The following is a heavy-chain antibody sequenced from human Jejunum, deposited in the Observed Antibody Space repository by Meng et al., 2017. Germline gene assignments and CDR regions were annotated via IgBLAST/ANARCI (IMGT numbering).Heavy chain of an antibody. V-gene: IGHV4-39*01. J-gene: IGHJ5*02. CDR1: GGSINNNTYD. CDR3: ARAKVTPMGYWFDP. CDR2: VYYTGRT. Sequence: QLQLQESAPALVKPSETLSPTCTGSGGSINNNTYDWDWSRQPPGQGMEWIGSVYYTGRTFYNPSLKSRVTISLDTSKNQFSLNLRSVAAADTAVYYCARAKVTPMGYWFDPWDQGTLVTVSS. D-gene: IGHD2-21*02.